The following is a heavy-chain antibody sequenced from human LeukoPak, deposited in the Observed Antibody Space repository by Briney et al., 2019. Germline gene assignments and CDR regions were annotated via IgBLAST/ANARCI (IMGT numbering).Heavy chain of an antibody. CDR3: ARFSLGGDHDY. J-gene: IGHJ4*02. CDR2: IYYSGST. CDR1: GGSISSSSYY. Sequence: KPSETLSLTCTVSGGSISSSSYYWGWIRQPPGKGLEWIGSIYYSGSTYYNPSLKSRVTISVDTSKNQFSLKLSSVTAADTAVYYCARFSLGGDHDYWGQGTLVTVSS. V-gene: IGHV4-39*07. D-gene: IGHD2-21*02.